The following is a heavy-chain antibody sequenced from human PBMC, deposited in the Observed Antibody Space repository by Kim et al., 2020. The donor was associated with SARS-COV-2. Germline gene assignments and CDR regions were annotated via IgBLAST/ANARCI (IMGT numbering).Heavy chain of an antibody. V-gene: IGHV4-34*01. CDR3: ARVGPSSGSVSTGDAFDI. Sequence: KRRVTISVDTSKNQFSLKLSSVTAADTAVYYCARVGPSSGSVSTGDAFDIWGQGTMVTVSS. D-gene: IGHD3-22*01. J-gene: IGHJ3*02.